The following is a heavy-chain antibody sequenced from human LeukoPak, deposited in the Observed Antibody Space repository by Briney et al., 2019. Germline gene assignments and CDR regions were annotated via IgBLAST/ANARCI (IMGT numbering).Heavy chain of an antibody. D-gene: IGHD6-25*01. V-gene: IGHV4-39*01. CDR3: ASGPSGAFDI. Sequence: PSETLSLTCTVSGGSISSSSYYWSWIRQPPGKGLEWIGSIYYSGSTYYNPSLKSRVTISVDTSKNQFSLKLSSVTAADTAVYYCASGPSGAFDIWGQGTMVTVSS. CDR1: GGSISSSSYY. J-gene: IGHJ3*02. CDR2: IYYSGST.